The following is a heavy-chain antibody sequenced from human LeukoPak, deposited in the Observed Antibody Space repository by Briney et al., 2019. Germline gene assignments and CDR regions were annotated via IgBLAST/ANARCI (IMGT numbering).Heavy chain of an antibody. V-gene: IGHV1-69*06. D-gene: IGHD5-18*01. CDR2: IIPIFGTA. J-gene: IGHJ4*02. CDR1: GYTFISYG. Sequence: SVKVSCKASGYTFISYGITWVRQAPGQGLEWMGGIIPIFGTANYAQKFQGRVTITADKSTSTAYMELSSLRSEDTAVYYCARVDTARTYYFDYWGQGTLVTVSS. CDR3: ARVDTARTYYFDY.